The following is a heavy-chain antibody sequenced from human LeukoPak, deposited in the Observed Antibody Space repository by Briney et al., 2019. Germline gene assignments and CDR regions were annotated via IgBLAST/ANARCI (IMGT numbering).Heavy chain of an antibody. V-gene: IGHV1-2*02. CDR3: AREGVDFDS. CDR1: ESIFTNLL. Sequence: ASVNVSCKASESIFTNLLIHWVRQAPGQGLEWMGWLVAKNGGTHYAQNFQGRVTMTRDTSIRTAYMELSGLRSDDTAVYYCAREGVDFDSWGQGTMVTVSS. CDR2: LVAKNGGT. J-gene: IGHJ3*01.